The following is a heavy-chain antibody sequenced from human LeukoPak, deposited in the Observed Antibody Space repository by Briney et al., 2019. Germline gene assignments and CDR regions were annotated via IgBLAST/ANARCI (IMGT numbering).Heavy chain of an antibody. D-gene: IGHD2-21*02. CDR1: GYTFTSYY. CDR2: INPSGGST. Sequence: GASVKVSCKASGYTFTSYYMHWVRQAPGQGLEWMGIINPSGGSTSYAQKFQGRVTITADKSTSTAYMELSSLRSEDTAVYYCARDTAYCGGDCYWDAFDIWGQGTMVTVSS. V-gene: IGHV1-46*01. J-gene: IGHJ3*02. CDR3: ARDTAYCGGDCYWDAFDI.